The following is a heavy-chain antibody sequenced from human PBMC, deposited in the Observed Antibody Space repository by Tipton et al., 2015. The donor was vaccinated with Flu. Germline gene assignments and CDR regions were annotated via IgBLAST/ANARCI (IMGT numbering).Heavy chain of an antibody. J-gene: IGHJ4*02. CDR1: GGSFSGYY. D-gene: IGHD6-6*01. CDR3: ARGSSIAARDFDY. CDR2: INHSGST. Sequence: TLSLTCAVYGGSFSGYYWSWIRQPPGKGLEWIGEINHSGSTNYNPSLKSRVTISVDTSKNQFSLKLSSVTAADTAVYYCARGSSIAARDFDYWGQGPLVTVSS. V-gene: IGHV4-34*01.